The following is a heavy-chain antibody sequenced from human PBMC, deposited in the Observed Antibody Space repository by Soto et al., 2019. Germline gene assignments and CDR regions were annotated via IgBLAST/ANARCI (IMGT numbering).Heavy chain of an antibody. Sequence: ASVKVSCKASGYTFTGYYMHWVRQAPGQGLEWMGWINPNSGGTNYAQKFQGWATMTRDTSISTAYMELSRLRSDDTAVYYCARDNWNDGAFDIWGQGTMVTVSS. CDR2: INPNSGGT. CDR3: ARDNWNDGAFDI. CDR1: GYTFTGYY. J-gene: IGHJ3*02. V-gene: IGHV1-2*04. D-gene: IGHD1-1*01.